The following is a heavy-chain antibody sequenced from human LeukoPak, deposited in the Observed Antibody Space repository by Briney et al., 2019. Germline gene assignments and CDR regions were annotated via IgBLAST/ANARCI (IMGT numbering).Heavy chain of an antibody. V-gene: IGHV3-33*01. D-gene: IGHD3-10*01. Sequence: GGSLRLSCAASGFTFSSYGMHWVRQAPGKGLEWVAVIWYEGSNKYYADSVKGRFTISRDNSKNTLYLQMNSLRAEDTAVYYCARESVSGLLWFGEHTTDNWFDPWGQGTLVTVSS. J-gene: IGHJ5*02. CDR3: ARESVSGLLWFGEHTTDNWFDP. CDR1: GFTFSSYG. CDR2: IWYEGSNK.